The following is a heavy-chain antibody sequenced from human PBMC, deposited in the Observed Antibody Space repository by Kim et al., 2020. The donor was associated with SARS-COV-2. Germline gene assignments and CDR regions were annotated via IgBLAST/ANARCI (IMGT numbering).Heavy chain of an antibody. J-gene: IGHJ6*03. Sequence: SETVSLTCTVSGGSISSYYWSWIRQPPGKGLEWIGYIYYSGSTNYNPSLKSRVTISVDTSKNQFSLKLSSVTAADTAVYYCARGGYDYIWGSYRPDYYYYYMDVWGKGTTVTVSS. CDR2: IYYSGST. CDR3: ARGGYDYIWGSYRPDYYYYYMDV. V-gene: IGHV4-59*01. D-gene: IGHD3-16*02. CDR1: GGSISSYY.